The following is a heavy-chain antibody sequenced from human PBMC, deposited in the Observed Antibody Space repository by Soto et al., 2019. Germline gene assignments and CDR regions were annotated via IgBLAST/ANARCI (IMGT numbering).Heavy chain of an antibody. CDR1: GYTFTSYY. V-gene: IGHV1-46*03. CDR2: INPSGGST. D-gene: IGHD4-17*01. J-gene: IGHJ6*03. Sequence: GASVKVSCKASGYTFTSYYMHWVRQAPGQGLEWMGIINPSGGSTSYAQKFQGRVTMTRDTSTSTVYMELSSLRSEDTAVYYCARRNTVTTFYYYYYMDVWGKGTTVTVSS. CDR3: ARRNTVTTFYYYYYMDV.